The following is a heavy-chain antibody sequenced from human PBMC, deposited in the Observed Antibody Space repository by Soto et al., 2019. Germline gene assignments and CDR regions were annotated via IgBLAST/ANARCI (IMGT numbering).Heavy chain of an antibody. CDR3: AGGPNYYCYAMDF. CDR1: GGSISSGDYY. D-gene: IGHD3-16*01. Sequence: SETLSLTCTVSGGSISSGDYYWSWIRQPPGKGLEWIGYIYYSGSTYYNPSLQSRLTISVDKSKNQFSLRLSSVTAADTAVYYCAGGPNYYCYAMDFWGQGTTVTVSS. J-gene: IGHJ6*02. CDR2: IYYSGST. V-gene: IGHV4-30-4*01.